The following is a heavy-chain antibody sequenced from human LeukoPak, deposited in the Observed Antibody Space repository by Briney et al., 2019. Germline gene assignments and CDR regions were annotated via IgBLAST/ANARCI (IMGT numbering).Heavy chain of an antibody. J-gene: IGHJ4*02. D-gene: IGHD1-26*01. V-gene: IGHV3-74*01. CDR3: AKASWELVKRAVLDY. CDR2: INSDGSST. Sequence: GGSLRLSCAASGFTFSSYWMHWVRQAPGKGLVWVSRINSDGSSTSYADSVKGRFTISRDNAKNTLYLQMNSLRAEDTAVYYCAKASWELVKRAVLDYWGQGTLVTVSS. CDR1: GFTFSSYW.